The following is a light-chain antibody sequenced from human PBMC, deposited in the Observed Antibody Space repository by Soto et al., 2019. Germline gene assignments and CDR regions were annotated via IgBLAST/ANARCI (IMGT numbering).Light chain of an antibody. Sequence: EIVMTQSPAPLSVSPGERATLSCRASQSVSSNLAWYQQKPGQAPRILIYGASTRATGIPARFSGSGSGTEFTLTISSLEPGDFAVYYCHQYDSSPTLGQGTRLEIK. J-gene: IGKJ5*01. CDR3: HQYDSSPT. CDR1: QSVSSN. CDR2: GAS. V-gene: IGKV3-15*01.